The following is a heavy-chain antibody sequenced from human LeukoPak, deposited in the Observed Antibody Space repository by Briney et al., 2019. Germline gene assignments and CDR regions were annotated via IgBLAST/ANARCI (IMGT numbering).Heavy chain of an antibody. CDR3: ARSSSWRAFDY. V-gene: IGHV3-53*01. J-gene: IGHJ4*02. CDR2: IYSGGST. Sequence: GGSLRLSCAASGFTVSSNYMSWVRQAPGKGLEWVSVIYSGGSTYYADSVKGRFTISRDNSKNTLYLQMNSLRAEDTAVYYCARSSSWRAFDYWGQGTLVTVSS. D-gene: IGHD6-13*01. CDR1: GFTVSSNY.